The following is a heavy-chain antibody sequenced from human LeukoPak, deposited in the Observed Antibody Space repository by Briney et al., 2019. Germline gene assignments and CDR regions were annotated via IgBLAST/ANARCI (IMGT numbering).Heavy chain of an antibody. J-gene: IGHJ5*01. CDR1: GVSISDFY. V-gene: IGHV4-59*08. D-gene: IGHD2-15*01. CDR3: ARHCIGGTCYDS. CDR2: IYHTGHS. Sequence: PSGTLSLTCTVSGVSISDFYWSWIRQPPGEGLEWIGYIYHTGHSNYNPSLKSRVTMSVDTSKNHLSLNLTTVTAADSAVYYCARHCIGGTCYDSWGQGTLVTVSS.